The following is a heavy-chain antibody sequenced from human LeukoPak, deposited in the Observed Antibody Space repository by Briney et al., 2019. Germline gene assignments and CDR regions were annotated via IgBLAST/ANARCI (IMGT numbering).Heavy chain of an antibody. J-gene: IGHJ4*02. V-gene: IGHV4-59*06. CDR2: IYYSGNT. Sequence: PSETLSLTCTVSGDSITGFYWNWIRQPPGKGLEWIGYIYYSGNTYYNPSLKSRVTISVDTSKNQFSLKLSSVTAADTAVYYCARVWFGEGYFDYWGQGTLVTVSS. D-gene: IGHD3-10*01. CDR1: GDSITGFY. CDR3: ARVWFGEGYFDY.